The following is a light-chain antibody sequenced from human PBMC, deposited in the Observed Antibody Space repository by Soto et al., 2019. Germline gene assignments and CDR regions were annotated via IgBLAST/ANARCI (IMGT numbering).Light chain of an antibody. V-gene: IGLV8-61*01. J-gene: IGLJ2*01. CDR2: SGD. CDR1: SGSVSSRYY. CDR3: VLYMKGDIRV. Sequence: QTVVTQEASLSVSPGGTVTLTCGLTSGSVSSRYYPSWYRQDPGQTPRSLIYSGDIRSSGVPDRFSGSILGSKAALTITGAQAGNESVYYCVLYMKGDIRVFGGGTKLSVL.